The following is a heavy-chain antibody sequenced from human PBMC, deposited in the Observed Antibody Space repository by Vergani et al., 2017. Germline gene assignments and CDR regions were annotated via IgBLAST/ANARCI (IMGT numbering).Heavy chain of an antibody. V-gene: IGHV4-4*07. J-gene: IGHJ6*02. D-gene: IGHD2-2*01. CDR2: IYHSGST. Sequence: QVQLQESGPGLVKPSETLSLTCTVSGGSISNYYWSWIRQPAGKGLEWIGRIYHSGSTYYNPSLKSRVTISVDTSKNQFSLKLSSVTAADTAVYYCAKGVYCSSTSCYEGRGYYYGMGVWGQGTTVTFSS. CDR1: GGSISNYY. CDR3: AKGVYCSSTSCYEGRGYYYGMGV.